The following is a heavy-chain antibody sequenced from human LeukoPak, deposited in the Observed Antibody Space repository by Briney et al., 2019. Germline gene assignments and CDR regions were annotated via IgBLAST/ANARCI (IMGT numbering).Heavy chain of an antibody. CDR3: ARVRRDSGYDPSLDY. J-gene: IGHJ4*02. D-gene: IGHD5-12*01. CDR1: GYTFTSYG. CDR2: ISAYNGNT. V-gene: IGHV1-18*01. Sequence: GASVKVSCKAYGYTFTSYGISWMRQAPGQGLEWMGWISAYNGNTNYAQKLQGRVTMTADTSTSTAYMELRSLRSDDTAVYYCARVRRDSGYDPSLDYWGQGTLVTVSS.